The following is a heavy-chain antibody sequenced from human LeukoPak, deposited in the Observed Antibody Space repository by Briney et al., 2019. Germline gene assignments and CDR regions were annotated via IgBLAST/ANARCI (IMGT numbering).Heavy chain of an antibody. CDR1: GVSISSSNSY. Sequence: SETLSLTCTVSGVSISSSNSYWGWIRQPPGKGLEWIGSVYNSGSTYYNPSLKSRVTISVDTSKSQFSLELSSVTAADTAVYYCARTTEGGYSYGYFYYYYMDVWGKGTTVTISS. D-gene: IGHD5-18*01. J-gene: IGHJ6*03. V-gene: IGHV4-39*07. CDR2: VYNSGST. CDR3: ARTTEGGYSYGYFYYYYMDV.